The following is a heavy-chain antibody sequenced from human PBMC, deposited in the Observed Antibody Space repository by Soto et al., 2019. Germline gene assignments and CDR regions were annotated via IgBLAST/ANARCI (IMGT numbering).Heavy chain of an antibody. CDR3: AKDRGAGGRFSGIAVAGIPS. J-gene: IGHJ5*02. D-gene: IGHD6-19*01. CDR2: ISGGGGNT. V-gene: IGHV3-23*01. CDR1: GFTFSSYA. Sequence: EVQLLESGGGLVQPGGSLRLSCAASGFTFSSYAMSWVRQTPGKGLEWVSGISGGGGNTYYADSVTGRFTISKEKSRKTLYLQMNSVGAADTAIYYCAKDRGAGGRFSGIAVAGIPSWGQGTLVTVSS.